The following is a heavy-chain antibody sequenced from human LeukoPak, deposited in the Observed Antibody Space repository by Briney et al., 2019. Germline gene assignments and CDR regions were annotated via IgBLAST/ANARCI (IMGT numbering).Heavy chain of an antibody. Sequence: GGSLRLSCAASGLTFSTSWMFWVRQAPGKGLEWVSIISLDGSTEFYADSVKGRFTISRDTASNTMHLEMNNLRIEDTAVYYCMRDYMGWFDPWGQGSLVTVSS. CDR1: GLTFSTSW. CDR3: MRDYMGWFDP. D-gene: IGHD3-10*01. V-gene: IGHV3-30-3*01. J-gene: IGHJ5*02. CDR2: ISLDGSTE.